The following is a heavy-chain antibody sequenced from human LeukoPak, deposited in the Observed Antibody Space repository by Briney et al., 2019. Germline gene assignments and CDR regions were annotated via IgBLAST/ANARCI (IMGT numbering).Heavy chain of an antibody. CDR1: GFTVSSNY. CDR2: ISVSAGST. V-gene: IGHV3-23*01. CDR3: ANFHCSSTSCHLSGYFQH. Sequence: GGSLRLSCAASGFTVSSNYMSWVRQAPGKGLEWVSAISVSAGSTYYADSVKGRFTISRDYSKNTLYLQMNSLRAEDTAVYYCANFHCSSTSCHLSGYFQHWGQGTLVTVSS. J-gene: IGHJ1*01. D-gene: IGHD2-2*01.